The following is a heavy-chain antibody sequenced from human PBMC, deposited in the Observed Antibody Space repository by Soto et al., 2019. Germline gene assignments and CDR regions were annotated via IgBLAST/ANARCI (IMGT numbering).Heavy chain of an antibody. Sequence: LRLSCAASGFTFSSYGMHWVRQAPGKGLEWVAVISYDGSNKYYADSVKGRFTISRDNSKNTLYLQMNSLRAEDTAVYYCAKGPYYYDSSGYCHYWGQGTLVTVSS. D-gene: IGHD3-22*01. CDR2: ISYDGSNK. V-gene: IGHV3-30*18. J-gene: IGHJ4*02. CDR3: AKGPYYYDSSGYCHY. CDR1: GFTFSSYG.